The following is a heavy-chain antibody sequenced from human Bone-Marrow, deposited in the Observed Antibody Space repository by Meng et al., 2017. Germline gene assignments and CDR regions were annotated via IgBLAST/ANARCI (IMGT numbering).Heavy chain of an antibody. CDR1: GFTFSSYA. D-gene: IGHD5-18*01. CDR2: ISYDGSNK. J-gene: IGHJ4*02. CDR3: ARDDRAEDTAMVTQDY. V-gene: IGHV3-30*01. Sequence: GESLKISCAASGFTFSSYAMHWVRQAPGKGLEWVAVISYDGSNKYYADSVKGRFTISRDNSKNTLYLQMNSLRAEDTAVYYCARDDRAEDTAMVTQDYWGQGTLVTVSS.